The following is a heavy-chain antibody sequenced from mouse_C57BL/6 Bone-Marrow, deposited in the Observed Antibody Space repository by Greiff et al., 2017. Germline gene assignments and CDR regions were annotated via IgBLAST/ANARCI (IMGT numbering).Heavy chain of an antibody. D-gene: IGHD3-2*02. CDR2: IYPGDGDT. V-gene: IGHV1-82*01. J-gene: IGHJ1*01. Sequence: QVQLQQSGPELVKPGASVKISCKASGYAFSSSWMNWVKQRPGEGLEWIGRIYPGDGDTNYNGKFKGKATLTADKSSSTAYMQLSSLTSEDSPVAVGARRLGGYVDVWGAGTTGSVSS. CDR1: GYAFSSSW. CDR3: ARRLGGYVDV.